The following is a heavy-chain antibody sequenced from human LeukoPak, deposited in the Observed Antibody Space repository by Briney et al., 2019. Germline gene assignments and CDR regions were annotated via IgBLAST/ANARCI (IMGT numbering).Heavy chain of an antibody. CDR3: ATEALDDSDSYFEY. D-gene: IGHD3-10*01. J-gene: IGHJ4*02. CDR2: FGPEDGET. V-gene: IGHV1-24*01. CDR1: GYTLTELS. Sequence: ASVKVSCEVSGYTLTELSMHWVRQAPGKGLEWMGRFGPEDGETIYAQTLQGRVTMTEDTSTDTAYMELSSLRSEDTAVYYCATEALDDSDSYFEYWGQGTLVTVSS.